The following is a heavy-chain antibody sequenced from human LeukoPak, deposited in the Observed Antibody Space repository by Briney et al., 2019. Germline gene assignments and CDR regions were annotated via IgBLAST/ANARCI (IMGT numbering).Heavy chain of an antibody. J-gene: IGHJ4*02. D-gene: IGHD6-13*01. V-gene: IGHV3-48*04. Sequence: GGSLRLSCEVSGFPFTLYNMNWVRQAPGKGLEWLSYISSSTNTIYYADSVKGRFTISRDNAKNSLYLQMNGLGAEDTAVYYCAREGSSWYFDYWGQGTLVTVSS. CDR2: ISSSTNTI. CDR3: AREGSSWYFDY. CDR1: GFPFTLYN.